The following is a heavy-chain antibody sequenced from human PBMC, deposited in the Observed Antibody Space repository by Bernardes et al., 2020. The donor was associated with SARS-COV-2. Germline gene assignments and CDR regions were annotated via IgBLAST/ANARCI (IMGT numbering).Heavy chain of an antibody. CDR2: ISGSGGST. CDR3: AKDRSPNYYDSSGYPFRD. D-gene: IGHD3-22*01. CDR1: GFTFSSYA. Sequence: GGSLRLSCAASGFTFSSYAMSWVRQAPGKGLEWVSAISGSGGSTYYADSVKGRFTISRDNSKNTLYLQMNSLRAEDTAVYYCAKDRSPNYYDSSGYPFRDWGQGTLVTVSS. V-gene: IGHV3-23*01. J-gene: IGHJ4*02.